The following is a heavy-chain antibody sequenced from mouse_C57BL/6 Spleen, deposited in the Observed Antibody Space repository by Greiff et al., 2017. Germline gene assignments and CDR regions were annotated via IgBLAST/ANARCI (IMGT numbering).Heavy chain of an antibody. V-gene: IGHV1-82*01. J-gene: IGHJ3*01. CDR2: IYPGDGDT. CDR3: ARGGYYDYDGAWFAY. CDR1: GYAFSSSW. D-gene: IGHD2-4*01. Sequence: VQLQQSGPELVKPGASVQISCKASGYAFSSSWMNWVKQRPGKGLEWIGRIYPGDGDTHYNGKFKGKATLTADKSSSTAYMQLSSLTSEDSAVYFCARGGYYDYDGAWFAYWGQGTLVTVSA.